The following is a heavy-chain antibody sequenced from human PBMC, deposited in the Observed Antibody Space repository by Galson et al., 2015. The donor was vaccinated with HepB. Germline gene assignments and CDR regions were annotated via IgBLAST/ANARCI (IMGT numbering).Heavy chain of an antibody. CDR3: ARDRFCSGTTCLSSWFDP. CDR1: GYSFTDYY. J-gene: IGHJ5*02. CDR2: INPNSGGT. V-gene: IGHV1-2*02. Sequence: SVKVSCKASGYSFTDYYMHWVRQAPGQGLEWMGWINPNSGGTDYAQTFQGRVTMTRDTSSSTVYMELGRLRSDDTAVYYCARDRFCSGTTCLSSWFDPWGQGTLVAVSS. D-gene: IGHD2-2*01.